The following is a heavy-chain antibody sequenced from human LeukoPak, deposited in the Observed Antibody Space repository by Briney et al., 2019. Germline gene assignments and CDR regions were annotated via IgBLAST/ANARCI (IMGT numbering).Heavy chain of an antibody. CDR3: ARVGLNPGYFDY. CDR1: GGSISSYY. Sequence: SETLTLTCTVSGGSISSYYWSWIRQPAGKGLEWIGRIYTSGSTNYNPSLKSRVTISVDTSKNQFSLKLSSATAADTAVYYCARVGLNPGYFDYWGQGTLVTVSS. CDR2: IYTSGST. D-gene: IGHD3-10*01. J-gene: IGHJ4*02. V-gene: IGHV4-4*07.